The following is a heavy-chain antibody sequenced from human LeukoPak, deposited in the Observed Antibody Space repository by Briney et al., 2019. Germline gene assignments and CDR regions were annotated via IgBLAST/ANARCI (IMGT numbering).Heavy chain of an antibody. CDR1: GFTFDDYA. V-gene: IGHV3-9*01. CDR2: ISWNSGSI. Sequence: GGSLRLSCAASGFTFDDYAMHWVRQAPGKGLEWVSGISWNSGSIGYADSVKGRFTISRNNAKNSLYLQMSSLRAEDTALYYCAKDIGGYEWGRLVLDVWGQGTTVTVSS. D-gene: IGHD5-12*01. J-gene: IGHJ6*02. CDR3: AKDIGGYEWGRLVLDV.